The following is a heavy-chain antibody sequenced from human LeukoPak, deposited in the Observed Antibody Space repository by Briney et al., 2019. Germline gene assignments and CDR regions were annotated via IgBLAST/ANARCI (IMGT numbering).Heavy chain of an antibody. CDR2: ISGNGVST. D-gene: IGHD3-9*01. V-gene: IGHV3-64D*06. CDR3: VKDFGCSWSNWFDL. CDR1: GFSFSNYP. Sequence: PAGGSLKLSCSASGFSFSNYPMHWVRQGPGKRLEYVSAISGNGVSTYYADSVKDRFFISRDNYRNTLYLQMRSLRTDDTAVYYCVKDFGCSWSNWFDLWGQGTLVTVSS. J-gene: IGHJ5*02.